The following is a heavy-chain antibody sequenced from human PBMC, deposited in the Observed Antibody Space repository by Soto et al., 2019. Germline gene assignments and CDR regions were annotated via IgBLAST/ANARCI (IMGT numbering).Heavy chain of an antibody. CDR2: VHYSGST. Sequence: PSETLSLTCTVSGGSISSFSSYWAWIRQAPGKGLEWIGSVHYSGSTYYNPSLKSRVTMSVDTSKNQFSMNLNSVTAADTAVYYCARRSHQGPWGQGTLVTVSS. CDR1: GGSISSFSSY. J-gene: IGHJ1*01. D-gene: IGHD6-13*01. CDR3: ARRSHQGP. V-gene: IGHV4-39*01.